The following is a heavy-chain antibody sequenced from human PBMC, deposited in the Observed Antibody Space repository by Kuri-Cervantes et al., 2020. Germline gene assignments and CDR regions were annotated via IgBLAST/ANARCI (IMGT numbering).Heavy chain of an antibody. CDR1: GYTFTYRY. J-gene: IGHJ4*02. CDR3: ARGSGLRGY. D-gene: IGHD2-15*01. CDR2: ISAYNGDT. V-gene: IGHV1-18*04. Sequence: ASVKVSCKASGYTFTYRYLHWVRQAPGQALEWMGWISAYNGDTNYAQKLQGRVTMTTDTSTSTAYMELRSLRSDDTAVYYCARGSGLRGYWGQGTLVTVSS.